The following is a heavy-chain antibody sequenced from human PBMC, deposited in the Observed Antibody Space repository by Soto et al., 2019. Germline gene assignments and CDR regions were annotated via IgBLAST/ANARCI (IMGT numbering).Heavy chain of an antibody. D-gene: IGHD3-10*01. CDR2: INHSGST. Sequence: SETLSLTCAVYGGSFSGYYWSWIRQPPGKGLEWIGEINHSGSTNYNPSLRSRVTISVDTSKNQFSLKLSSVTAADTAVYYCARVKGVRSYGSGTPGDYWGQGTLVTVSS. CDR1: GGSFSGYY. CDR3: ARVKGVRSYGSGTPGDY. J-gene: IGHJ4*02. V-gene: IGHV4-34*01.